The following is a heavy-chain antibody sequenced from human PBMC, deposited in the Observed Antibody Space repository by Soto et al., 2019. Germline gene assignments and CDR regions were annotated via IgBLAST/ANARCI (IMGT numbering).Heavy chain of an antibody. CDR2: IKQDGSEK. D-gene: IGHD6-25*01. V-gene: IGHV3-7*01. CDR1: GFTFSSYW. J-gene: IGHJ6*03. Sequence: PGGSLRLSCAASGFTFSSYWMSWVRQAPGKGLEWVANIKQDGSEKYYVDSVKGRFAISRDNAKNSLYLQMNSLRAEDTAVYYCARATASYYYYYRDVWGKGTTVTVSS. CDR3: ARATASYYYYYRDV.